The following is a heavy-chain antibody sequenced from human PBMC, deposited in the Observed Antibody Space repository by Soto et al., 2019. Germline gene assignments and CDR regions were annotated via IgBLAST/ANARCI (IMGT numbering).Heavy chain of an antibody. CDR3: ARDRDLIDTTGFDP. CDR2: IYYSGST. V-gene: IGHV4-30-4*01. J-gene: IGHJ5*02. D-gene: IGHD3-10*01. Sequence: QVQLQESGPGLVKPSQTLSLTCTVSGGSISSGDYYWSWIRQPQGTGLEWIGYIYYSGSTYYNPSLKSRVTISVDTSKNQFSLKLSSVTAADTAVYYCARDRDLIDTTGFDPWGQGTLVTVSS. CDR1: GGSISSGDYY.